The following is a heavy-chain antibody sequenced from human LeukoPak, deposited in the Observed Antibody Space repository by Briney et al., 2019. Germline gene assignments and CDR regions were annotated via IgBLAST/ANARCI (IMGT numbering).Heavy chain of an antibody. D-gene: IGHD5-12*01. Sequence: GGSLRLSCAASGFTFSSYAMSWVRQAPGKGLEWVSAISGSGGSTYYADSVKGRFTISRDNSKNTLYLQMNSLRVEDTAVYYCAKVPGYSGYEGVDYWGQGTLVTVSS. CDR3: AKVPGYSGYEGVDY. CDR1: GFTFSSYA. J-gene: IGHJ4*02. CDR2: ISGSGGST. V-gene: IGHV3-23*01.